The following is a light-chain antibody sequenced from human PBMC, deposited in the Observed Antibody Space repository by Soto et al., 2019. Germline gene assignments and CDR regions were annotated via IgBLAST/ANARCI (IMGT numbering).Light chain of an antibody. CDR2: GAS. CDR1: QSVDIS. J-gene: IGKJ1*01. CDR3: QQYRSWPRT. V-gene: IGKV3-15*01. Sequence: EIVMTQSPASLSVPPGERATLSCRASQSVDISLAWYQQKPGQAPRLLIYGASTRATDMPGTFSGRGSGTEFTLTISSLRPEDFAVYYCQQYRSWPRTFGQGTKVDIK.